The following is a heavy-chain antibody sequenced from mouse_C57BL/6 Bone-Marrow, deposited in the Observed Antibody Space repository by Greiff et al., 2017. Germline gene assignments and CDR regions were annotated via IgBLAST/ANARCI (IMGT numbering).Heavy chain of an antibody. CDR3: ARPDTIYDGYYEFAY. CDR1: GYTFTSYW. D-gene: IGHD2-3*01. CDR2: IDPSDSYT. J-gene: IGHJ3*01. V-gene: IGHV1-69*01. Sequence: QVQLQQPGAELVMPGASVKLSCKASGYTFTSYWMHWVKQRPGQGLEWIGEIDPSDSYTNYNQKFKGKSTLTVDKSSSTAYMQLSSLTSEDSAVYYCARPDTIYDGYYEFAYWGQGTLVTVSA.